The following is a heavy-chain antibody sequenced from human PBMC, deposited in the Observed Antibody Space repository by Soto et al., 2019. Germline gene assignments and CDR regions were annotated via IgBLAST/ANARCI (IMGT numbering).Heavy chain of an antibody. CDR3: ASDGGYYGSGTNYYYDGMDV. J-gene: IGHJ6*02. CDR1: GGTFSSYA. Sequence: QVQLVQSGAEVKKPGSSVKVSCKASGGTFSSYAISWVRQAPGQGLEWMGGIIPIFGTANYAQKFQGRVTITADESTSTAYMELSSLRSEDTAVYYCASDGGYYGSGTNYYYDGMDVWGQGTTVTVSS. V-gene: IGHV1-69*01. D-gene: IGHD3-10*01. CDR2: IIPIFGTA.